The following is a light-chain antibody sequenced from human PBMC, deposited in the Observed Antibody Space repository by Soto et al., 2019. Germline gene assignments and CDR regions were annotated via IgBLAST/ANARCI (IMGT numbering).Light chain of an antibody. CDR2: HAS. Sequence: DIQMTQSPSTLPASVGDRVTMTFRASQSSRNCLSWYQQKPGTAPKLLIYHASTLESGVPSRFSGSGSGTEFTLTISSLQPDDFATYYCQQYMSYSFGQGTKVDIK. CDR1: QSSRNC. V-gene: IGKV1-5*01. CDR3: QQYMSYS. J-gene: IGKJ1*01.